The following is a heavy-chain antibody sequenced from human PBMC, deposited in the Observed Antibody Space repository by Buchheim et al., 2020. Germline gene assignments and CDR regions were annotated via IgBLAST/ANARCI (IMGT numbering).Heavy chain of an antibody. Sequence: QVQLVESGGGVVQPGRSLRLSCAASGFTFSSYGMHWVRQAPGKGLEWVAVISYDGSNKYYADSVKGRFTISRDNSKHTLYLQMNSLRAEDTAVYYCAKAVIRMGYYYYYYGMDVWGQGTT. CDR2: ISYDGSNK. J-gene: IGHJ6*02. D-gene: IGHD3-10*01. CDR3: AKAVIRMGYYYYYYGMDV. CDR1: GFTFSSYG. V-gene: IGHV3-30*18.